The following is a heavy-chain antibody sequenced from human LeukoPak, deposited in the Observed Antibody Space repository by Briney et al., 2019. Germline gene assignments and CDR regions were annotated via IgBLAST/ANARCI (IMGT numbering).Heavy chain of an antibody. Sequence: KSGGSLRLSCAASGFTFSSYSMNWVRQAPGKGLEWVSSISSSSSFLYYADSVKGRFTISRDNAKNSLYLQMNSLRAEDTAVYYCARDTSYYYYYGMDVWGQGTTVTVSS. J-gene: IGHJ6*02. CDR3: ARDTSYYYYYGMDV. V-gene: IGHV3-21*01. CDR2: ISSSSSFL. CDR1: GFTFSSYS.